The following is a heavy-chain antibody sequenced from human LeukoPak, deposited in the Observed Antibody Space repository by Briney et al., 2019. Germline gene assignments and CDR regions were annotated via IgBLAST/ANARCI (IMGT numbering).Heavy chain of an antibody. J-gene: IGHJ6*03. CDR1: GGSFSGDY. CDR2: IKHRGGT. Sequence: PSETLSLTCAVYGGSFSGDYWSWICNPPPKGVGLMGEIKHRGGTNYNPSLKSRGTISVETAKNQVSLKLSSVTAADTAAYSCASGDYDFCSGPMTHIYYYYMDVWGKGTTVTVSS. CDR3: ASGDYDFCSGPMTHIYYYYMDV. V-gene: IGHV4-34*01. D-gene: IGHD3-3*01.